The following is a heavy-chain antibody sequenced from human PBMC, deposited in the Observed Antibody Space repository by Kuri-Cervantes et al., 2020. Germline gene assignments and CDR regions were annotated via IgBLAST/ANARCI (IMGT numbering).Heavy chain of an antibody. CDR3: AGVRSDYYYYMDV. J-gene: IGHJ6*03. CDR2: ISSSSSYI. Sequence: GESLKISCAASGFTFSSYSMNWVRQAPGKGLEWVSSISSSSSYIYYADSVMGRFTISRDNAKNSLYLQMNSLRAEDTAVYYCAGVRSDYYYYMDVWGKGTTVTVSS. V-gene: IGHV3-21*04. D-gene: IGHD1-1*01. CDR1: GFTFSSYS.